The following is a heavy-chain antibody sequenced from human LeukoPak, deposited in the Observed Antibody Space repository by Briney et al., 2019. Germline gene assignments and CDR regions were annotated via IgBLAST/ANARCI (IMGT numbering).Heavy chain of an antibody. CDR3: ARVTSRLGVCDY. CDR1: GYSISSGYY. D-gene: IGHD2-8*01. Sequence: SETLFLTCTVSGYSISSGYYWGWIRQPPGKGLEWIGSIYHSGSTYYNPSLKSRVTISVDTSKNQFSLKLRSVTAADTAVYYCARVTSRLGVCDYWGQGSLVTVSS. J-gene: IGHJ4*02. CDR2: IYHSGST. V-gene: IGHV4-38-2*02.